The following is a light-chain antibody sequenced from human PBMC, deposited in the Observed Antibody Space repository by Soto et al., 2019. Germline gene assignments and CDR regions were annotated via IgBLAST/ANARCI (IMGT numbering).Light chain of an antibody. CDR1: QSVRTN. CDR2: DAC. J-gene: IGKJ1*01. Sequence: EIVMTQSPATLSVSPGERATLSCRASQSVRTNLSWYHQKPGQAPRLLIYDACTGPAGIPARCSGGGGGTEFTLTISSLQSEDFAVYYCQQFNNWPQTFGQGTKVDIK. V-gene: IGKV3-15*01. CDR3: QQFNNWPQT.